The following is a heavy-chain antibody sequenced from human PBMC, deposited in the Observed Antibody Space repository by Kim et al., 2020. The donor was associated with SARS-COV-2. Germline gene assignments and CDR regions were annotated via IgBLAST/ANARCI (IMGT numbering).Heavy chain of an antibody. Sequence: PSLKGRVTISVDTSKNQFSLKLSSVTAADTAVYYCAGGTGYSSSWELFDYWGQGTLVTVSS. V-gene: IGHV4-34*01. J-gene: IGHJ4*02. D-gene: IGHD6-13*01. CDR3: AGGTGYSSSWELFDY.